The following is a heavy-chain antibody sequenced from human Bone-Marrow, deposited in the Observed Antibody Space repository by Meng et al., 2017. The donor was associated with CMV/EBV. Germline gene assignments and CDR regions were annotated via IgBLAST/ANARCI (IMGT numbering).Heavy chain of an antibody. CDR2: IYYSGST. V-gene: IGHV4-39*07. Sequence: SETLSLTCTVSGGSISSSSYYWGWIRQPPGKGLEWIGSIYYSGSTYYNPSLKSRVTISVDTSKNQFSLKLSSVTAADTAVYYCARGSGEIAYYYYGMDVWGQGTTVTVSS. CDR3: ARGSGEIAYYYYGMDV. D-gene: IGHD2-15*01. CDR1: GGSISSSSYY. J-gene: IGHJ6*02.